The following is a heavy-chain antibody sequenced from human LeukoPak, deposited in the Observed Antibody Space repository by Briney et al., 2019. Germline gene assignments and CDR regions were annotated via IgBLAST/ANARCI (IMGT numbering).Heavy chain of an antibody. V-gene: IGHV3-23*01. Sequence: PGGSLRLSCAASGFTFSSYAMSWVRQAPGKGLEWVSSISGNGDYTFYADSVKGRFTISRDNAKNSLYLQMNSLRAEDTAVYYCAREESSGYIDYWGQGTLVTVSS. CDR3: AREESSGYIDY. J-gene: IGHJ4*02. CDR2: ISGNGDYT. CDR1: GFTFSSYA. D-gene: IGHD3-22*01.